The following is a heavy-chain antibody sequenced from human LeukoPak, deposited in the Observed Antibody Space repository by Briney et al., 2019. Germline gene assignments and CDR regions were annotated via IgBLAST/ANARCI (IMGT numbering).Heavy chain of an antibody. CDR2: ISSSSSTI. D-gene: IGHD2-15*01. J-gene: IGHJ4*02. Sequence: GGSLRLSCAASGFTFSSYSMNWVRQAPGKGLEWVSYISSSSSTIYYADSVKGRFTISRDNAKNSLYLQMNSLRAEDTAVYYCAKLLYCSGGSCYQNYFDYWGQGTLVTVSS. CDR3: AKLLYCSGGSCYQNYFDY. CDR1: GFTFSSYS. V-gene: IGHV3-48*01.